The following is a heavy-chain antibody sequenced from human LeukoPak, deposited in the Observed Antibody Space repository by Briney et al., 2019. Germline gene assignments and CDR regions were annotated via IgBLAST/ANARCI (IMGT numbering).Heavy chain of an antibody. CDR2: ISSSSSTI. J-gene: IGHJ4*02. Sequence: GGSLRLSCAASGFTFSSYSMNLVRQAPGKGLEWVSYISSSSSTIYYADSVKGRFTISRDNAKNSLYLQMNSLRAEDTAVYYCAREGGYDFWSGYFKTIDFDYWGQGTLVTVSS. V-gene: IGHV3-48*01. CDR1: GFTFSSYS. D-gene: IGHD3-3*01. CDR3: AREGGYDFWSGYFKTIDFDY.